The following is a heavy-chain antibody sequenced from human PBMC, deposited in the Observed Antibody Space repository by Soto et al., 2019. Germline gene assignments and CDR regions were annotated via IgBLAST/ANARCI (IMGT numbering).Heavy chain of an antibody. V-gene: IGHV4-34*01. CDR1: GGSFSGYY. Sequence: SETLSLTCAVYGGSFSGYYWSWIRQPPGKGLEWIGEINHSGSTNYNPSLKSRVTISVDTSKSQFSLNLSSVTAADTAVYYCARYSSSTMVDYWSQGTLVTVSS. D-gene: IGHD3-10*01. J-gene: IGHJ4*02. CDR3: ARYSSSTMVDY. CDR2: INHSGST.